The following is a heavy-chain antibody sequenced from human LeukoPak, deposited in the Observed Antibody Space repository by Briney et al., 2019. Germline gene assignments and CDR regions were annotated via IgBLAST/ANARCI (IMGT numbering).Heavy chain of an antibody. D-gene: IGHD6-19*01. Sequence: GGSLRLSCAASGFTFSSYWMSWVRQAPGKGLEWVANIKKDGSEKYYVDSVKGRFTISRDNAKNSLYLQMNSLRAEDTAVYYCARGRSSGWYDYWGQGTLVTVSS. J-gene: IGHJ4*02. V-gene: IGHV3-7*01. CDR1: GFTFSSYW. CDR3: ARGRSSGWYDY. CDR2: IKKDGSEK.